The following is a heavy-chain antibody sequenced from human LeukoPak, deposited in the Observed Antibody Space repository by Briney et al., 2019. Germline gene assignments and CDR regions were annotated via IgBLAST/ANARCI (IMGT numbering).Heavy chain of an antibody. V-gene: IGHV4-59*01. Sequence: SETLSLTCTVSGGSISSYYWSWIRQPPGKGLEWIGYIYYSGSTNYNPSLKSRVTISVDTSKNQFSLKLSSVTAADTAVYYCARGAYYYDSSDAFDIWGQGTMVTVSS. J-gene: IGHJ3*02. CDR2: IYYSGST. CDR3: ARGAYYYDSSDAFDI. CDR1: GGSISSYY. D-gene: IGHD3-22*01.